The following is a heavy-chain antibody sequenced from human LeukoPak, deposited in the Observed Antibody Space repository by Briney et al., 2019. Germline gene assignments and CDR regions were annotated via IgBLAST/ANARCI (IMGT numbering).Heavy chain of an antibody. CDR2: IWYDGSNK. J-gene: IGHJ4*02. Sequence: GGSLRLSCAASGFTFSSYDMHWVRQAPGKGLEWVAVIWYDGSNKYYADSVKGRFTFSRDNSKNTLYLQMNSLRAEDTAVYYCAKEYCSNSVCHSLDYWGQGTLVTVSS. CDR1: GFTFSSYD. V-gene: IGHV3-30*02. CDR3: AKEYCSNSVCHSLDY. D-gene: IGHD2-8*01.